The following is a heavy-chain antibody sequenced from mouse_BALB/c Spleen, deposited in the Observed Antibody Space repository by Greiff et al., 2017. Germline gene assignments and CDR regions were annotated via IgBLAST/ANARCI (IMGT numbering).Heavy chain of an antibody. CDR2: IYPGNSDT. Sequence: VQLQQSGTVLARPGASVKMSCKASGYTFTSYWMHWVKQRPGQGLEWIGAIYPGNSDTSSNQKFKGKAKLTAVTSTSTAYMELSSLRNEDSAVYNCTRGGLLTRKYAMDYWGQGTSVTVSS. CDR3: TRGGLLTRKYAMDY. J-gene: IGHJ4*01. V-gene: IGHV1-5*01. D-gene: IGHD1-1*01. CDR1: GYTFTSYW.